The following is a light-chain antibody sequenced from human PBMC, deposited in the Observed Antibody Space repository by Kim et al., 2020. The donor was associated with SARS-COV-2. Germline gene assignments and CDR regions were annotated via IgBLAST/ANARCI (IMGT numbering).Light chain of an antibody. CDR3: AAWDDTLSGWV. CDR2: RND. CDR1: ISNIRNNY. J-gene: IGLJ3*02. Sequence: GQRVTISCSGRISNIRNNYAHWFQQLPGMAPKRLLYRNDQRPSGVPDRFSGSKSGTSASLAISGLRSEDEADYYCAAWDDTLSGWVFGGGTQLTVL. V-gene: IGLV1-47*01.